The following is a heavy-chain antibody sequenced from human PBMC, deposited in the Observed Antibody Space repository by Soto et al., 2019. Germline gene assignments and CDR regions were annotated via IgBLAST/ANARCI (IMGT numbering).Heavy chain of an antibody. CDR2: IYYSGST. CDR3: ARIGDGDYVPGKSYYYYYMDV. Sequence: SETLSLTCTVSGGSISSSSYYWGWIRQPPGKGLERIGSIYYSGSTYYNPSLKSRVTIPVDTSKNQFSLKLSSVTAADTAVYYCARIGDGDYVPGKSYYYYYMDVWGKGTTVTVSS. V-gene: IGHV4-39*01. J-gene: IGHJ6*03. CDR1: GGSISSSSYY. D-gene: IGHD4-17*01.